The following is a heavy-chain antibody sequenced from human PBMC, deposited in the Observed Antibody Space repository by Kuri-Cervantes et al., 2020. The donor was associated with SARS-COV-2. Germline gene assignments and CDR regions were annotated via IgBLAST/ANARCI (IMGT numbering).Heavy chain of an antibody. Sequence: GGSLRLSCKGSGYSFTSYWIGWVRQMPGKGLEWMGIIYPGDSGTRYSPSFQGQVTISADKSISTAYLQWSSLKASDTAVYYCARRGRKFPDYYFDYWGQGTLVTVSS. CDR1: GYSFTSYW. J-gene: IGHJ4*02. CDR3: ARRGRKFPDYYFDY. D-gene: IGHD4/OR15-4a*01. V-gene: IGHV5-51*01. CDR2: IYPGDSGT.